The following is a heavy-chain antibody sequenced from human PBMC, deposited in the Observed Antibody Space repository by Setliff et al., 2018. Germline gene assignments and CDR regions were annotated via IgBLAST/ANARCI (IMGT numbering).Heavy chain of an antibody. V-gene: IGHV4-38-2*01. Sequence: PSGTLSLTCAVSGYSISSGYYWGWIRQSPGKGLEWIGSIYHSGSTYYNPSLKSRVTISVDTSKNQFSLKLSSVTAADTAVYYCASTIAAAGTAADYWGQGTLVTVSS. D-gene: IGHD6-13*01. CDR1: GYSISSGYY. CDR3: ASTIAAAGTAADY. CDR2: IYHSGST. J-gene: IGHJ4*02.